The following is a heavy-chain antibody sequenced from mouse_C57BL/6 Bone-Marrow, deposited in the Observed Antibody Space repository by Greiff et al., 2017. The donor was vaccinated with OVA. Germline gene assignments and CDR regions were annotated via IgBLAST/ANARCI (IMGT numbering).Heavy chain of an antibody. CDR1: GFPITSGYY. CDR2: ITHSGET. D-gene: IGHD4-1*01. CDR3: AGVLTVLYYYAMDY. Sequence: QVQLKESGPGLVKPSQSLFLTCSITGFPITSGYYWIWIRQSPGKPLEWMGYITHSGETFYNPSLQSPISITRETSKNQFFLQLNSVTTEDTAMYYCAGVLTVLYYYAMDYWGQGTSVTVSS. J-gene: IGHJ4*01. V-gene: IGHV12-3*01.